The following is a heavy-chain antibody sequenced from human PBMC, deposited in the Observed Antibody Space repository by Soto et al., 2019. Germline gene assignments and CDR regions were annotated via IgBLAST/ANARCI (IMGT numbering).Heavy chain of an antibody. CDR1: GGSMNSGGYY. J-gene: IGHJ6*02. CDR2: IHHSGGT. D-gene: IGHD3-3*01. V-gene: IGHV4-31*02. CDR3: ERCFWSSPNGLDV. Sequence: PSETLSLTCIVSGGSMNSGGYYWSWIRQLPGKGLEWIGYIHHSGGTYDNPSLKSRLSISIDTSKNHFYLKLKSVTVADTAVYFCERCFWSSPNGLDVWGQGTTVTVSS.